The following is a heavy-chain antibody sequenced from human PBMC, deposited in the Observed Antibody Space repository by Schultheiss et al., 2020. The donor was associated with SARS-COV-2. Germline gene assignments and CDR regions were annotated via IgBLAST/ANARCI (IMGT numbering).Heavy chain of an antibody. CDR3: ARPRITMVRGVMSKSNWFDP. V-gene: IGHV4-34*01. CDR1: GGSISSYY. CDR2: INHSGST. D-gene: IGHD3-10*01. Sequence: SQTLSLTCTVSGGSISSYYWSWIRQPPGKGLEWIGEINHSGSTNYNPSLKSRVTISVDTSKNQFSLKLSSVTAADTAVYYCARPRITMVRGVMSKSNWFDPWGQGTLVTVSS. J-gene: IGHJ5*02.